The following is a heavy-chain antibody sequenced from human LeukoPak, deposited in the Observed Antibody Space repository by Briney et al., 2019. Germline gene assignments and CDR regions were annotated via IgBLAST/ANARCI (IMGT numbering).Heavy chain of an antibody. CDR1: GGSISCYF. J-gene: IGHJ4*02. CDR2: IYNSGNT. CDR3: VRKDGDY. V-gene: IGHV4-4*07. Sequence: PSETLSLTCTVSGGSISCYFWSWIRQPAGKGLEWIGRIYNSGNTNYNPSLKSRVTMSLDTSKNQLYLNLRYVTAADTAIYYCVRKDGDYWGQGTLVTVSS.